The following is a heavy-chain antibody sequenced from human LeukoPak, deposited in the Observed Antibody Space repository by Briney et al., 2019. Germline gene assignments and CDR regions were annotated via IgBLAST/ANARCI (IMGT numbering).Heavy chain of an antibody. J-gene: IGHJ4*02. D-gene: IGHD3-10*01. Sequence: GGSLRLSCAASGFTFSSYWMSWVRQAPGKGLEWGANIKQDGSEKYYVDSVKGRFTISRDNAKNSLYLQMNSLRAEDTAVYYCARDGGYYYGSGNSYYFDHWGQGTLVTVSS. CDR3: ARDGGYYYGSGNSYYFDH. CDR1: GFTFSSYW. CDR2: IKQDGSEK. V-gene: IGHV3-7*03.